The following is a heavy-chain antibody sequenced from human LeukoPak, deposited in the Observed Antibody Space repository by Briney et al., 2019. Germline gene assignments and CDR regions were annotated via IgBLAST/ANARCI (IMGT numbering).Heavy chain of an antibody. CDR3: ARDQEGFDY. J-gene: IGHJ4*02. CDR2: IYPRDGST. Sequence: GASVKVSCKASGYTFTNYYIHWVRQAPGQGLEWMGMIYPRDGSTSYAQKFQGRVTVTRDTSTSTVHMELSGLRSEDTAVYYCARDQEGFDYWGRGTLVTVSS. V-gene: IGHV1-46*01. CDR1: GYTFTNYY.